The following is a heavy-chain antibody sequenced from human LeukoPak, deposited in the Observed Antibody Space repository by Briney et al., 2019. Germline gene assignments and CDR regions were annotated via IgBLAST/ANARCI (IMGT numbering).Heavy chain of an antibody. D-gene: IGHD4-17*01. J-gene: IGHJ4*02. Sequence: GGSLRLSCAASGFTLTTYAMAWVRQAPGKGLEWVSSISVSADNTFYADSVKGRFTISTDNSKNTLYLQMNSLRAEDTAMYYCAKDRRGVTTGSYFFDYWGQGTLVTVSS. CDR2: ISVSADNT. V-gene: IGHV3-23*01. CDR3: AKDRRGVTTGSYFFDY. CDR1: GFTLTTYA.